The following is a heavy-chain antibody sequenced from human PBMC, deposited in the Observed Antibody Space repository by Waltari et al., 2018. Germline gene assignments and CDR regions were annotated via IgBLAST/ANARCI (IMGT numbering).Heavy chain of an antibody. CDR2: ISGSGGST. D-gene: IGHD2-21*02. V-gene: IGHV3-23*01. CDR1: GFTFNSYA. CDR3: AKVGTYCGDDCPRDYFDY. J-gene: IGHJ4*02. Sequence: EVQLLESGGGLVQPGGSLRLSCAASGFTFNSYAMSWVRQAPGKGLDWVSAISGSGGSTYYADSVKGRFTISRDNSKNTLYLQMNSLRAEDTAVYYCAKVGTYCGDDCPRDYFDYWGQGTLVTVSS.